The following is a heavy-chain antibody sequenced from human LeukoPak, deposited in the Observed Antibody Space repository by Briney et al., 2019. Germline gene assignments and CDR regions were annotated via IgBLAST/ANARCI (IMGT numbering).Heavy chain of an antibody. CDR2: IFGDSIT. D-gene: IGHD3-10*01. V-gene: IGHV3-53*01. CDR3: VRDKGVRLTERFDS. CDR1: GLTVSNNY. J-gene: IGHJ4*02. Sequence: GGSLRLSCAVSGLTVSNNYMTWVRQAPGKVLEWVSLIFGDSITTYADSVKGRFTISRDNSKNTVYLQMNSLRAEDTAVYYCVRDKGVRLTERFDSWGQGTLVTVSS.